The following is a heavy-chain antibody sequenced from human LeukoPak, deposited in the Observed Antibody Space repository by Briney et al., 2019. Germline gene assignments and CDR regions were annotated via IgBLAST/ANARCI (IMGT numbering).Heavy chain of an antibody. Sequence: SETLPLTCTVSGGSISSGSYYWSWIRQPAGKGLEWIGRIYTSGSTNYNPSLKSRVTISVDTSKNQFSLKLSSVTAADTAVYYCARARILGYCSGGSCYSLDYWGQGTLVTVSS. CDR3: ARARILGYCSGGSCYSLDY. CDR2: IYTSGST. V-gene: IGHV4-61*02. J-gene: IGHJ4*02. D-gene: IGHD2-15*01. CDR1: GGSISSGSYY.